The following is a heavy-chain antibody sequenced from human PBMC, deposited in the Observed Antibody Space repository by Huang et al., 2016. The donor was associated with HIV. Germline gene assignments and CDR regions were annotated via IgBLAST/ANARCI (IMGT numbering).Heavy chain of an antibody. D-gene: IGHD3-10*01. Sequence: DVQLVESGGGLVKPGGSLRLSCAASGFSFDSFAMDWVRQAPGKGLDWVASITAISSFKDYAVSLTGRVTVSRDNAKNSLYLQMNSLRPEDTAVYYCVRENYGSGSTLHWFDPWGQGTLVTVSS. V-gene: IGHV3-21*01. J-gene: IGHJ5*02. CDR1: GFSFDSFA. CDR2: ITAISSFK. CDR3: VRENYGSGSTLHWFDP.